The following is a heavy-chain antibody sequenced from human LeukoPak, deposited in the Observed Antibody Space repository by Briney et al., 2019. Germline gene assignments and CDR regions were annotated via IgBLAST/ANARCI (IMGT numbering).Heavy chain of an antibody. V-gene: IGHV4-59*01. D-gene: IGHD5-12*01. CDR1: GGSISSYY. CDR2: IYYSGRT. Sequence: PSETLSLTCTVSGGSISSYYWRWIRQPPGKGLEWIGYIYYSGRTNYNPSLKSRVTISVHTSKNQFSLKLSSVTAADTAVYYCASLSGYASFNYYYYYGMDVWGKGTTVTVSS. CDR3: ASLSGYASFNYYYYYGMDV. J-gene: IGHJ6*04.